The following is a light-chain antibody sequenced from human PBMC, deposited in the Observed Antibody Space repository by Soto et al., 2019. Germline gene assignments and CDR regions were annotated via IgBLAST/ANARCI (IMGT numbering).Light chain of an antibody. CDR3: QQYDNWWT. V-gene: IGKV3-15*01. Sequence: EIVMTQSPATLSVSPGERATLPCRASQSVGSNLAWYQKKPGQAPRLLIYGASTRATGIPARFSGSGSGTEFTLTNSGLQSEDFAVYYCQQYDNWWTFGQGTRVEIK. J-gene: IGKJ1*01. CDR2: GAS. CDR1: QSVGSN.